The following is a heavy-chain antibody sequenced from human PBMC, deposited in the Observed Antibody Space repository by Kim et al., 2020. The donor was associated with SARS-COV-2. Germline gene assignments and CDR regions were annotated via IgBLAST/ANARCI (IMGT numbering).Heavy chain of an antibody. CDR1: GFTFSSYC. D-gene: IGHD6-13*01. CDR3: ARDPMSAAAGRGGNYYYGMGI. Sequence: GGSLRLSCAASGFTFSSYCMHWVRQVPGKGLDWVAVIWHDGSNKYYADSVKGRFTISRDNSKNTLYLQRNSKRAEDTTVYYCARDPMSAAAGRGGNYYYGMGIWGQGTTVTVSS. CDR2: IWHDGSNK. V-gene: IGHV3-33*01. J-gene: IGHJ6*02.